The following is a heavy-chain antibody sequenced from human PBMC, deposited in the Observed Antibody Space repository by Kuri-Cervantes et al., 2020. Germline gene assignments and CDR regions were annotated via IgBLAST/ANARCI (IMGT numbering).Heavy chain of an antibody. CDR2: IKKDGSEK. V-gene: IGHV3-7*05. CDR1: RFTFSSYW. D-gene: IGHD2-21*01. CDR3: ATSGLITVIDTGVDY. Sequence: GESLKIYFAASRFTFSSYWMSWVRQAPGKGLEWVANIKKDGSEKYYVDSVKGRFTISRDNAKNSLYLQMNSLRAEDTAVYYCATSGLITVIDTGVDYWGQGTLVTVSS. J-gene: IGHJ4*02.